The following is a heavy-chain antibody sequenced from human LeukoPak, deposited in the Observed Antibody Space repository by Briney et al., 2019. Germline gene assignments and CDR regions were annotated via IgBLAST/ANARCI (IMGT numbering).Heavy chain of an antibody. CDR3: ARWTNTYLDY. V-gene: IGHV1-46*01. Sequence: ASVKVSCKASGYTFTGYYMHWVRQAPGQGLEWMGIISPLTNYAQKFQGRVTMTRDTSTSTVYMELSSLRSEDTAVYYCARWTNTYLDYWGQGTLVTVSS. CDR2: ISPLT. CDR1: GYTFTGYY. J-gene: IGHJ4*02. D-gene: IGHD3/OR15-3a*01.